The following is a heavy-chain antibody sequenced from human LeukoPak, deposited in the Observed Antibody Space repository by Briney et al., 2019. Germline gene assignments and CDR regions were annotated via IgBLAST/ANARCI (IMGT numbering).Heavy chain of an antibody. Sequence: PSETLSLTCTVSGGSISSYYWSWIRQPPGKGLEWIGNIYYSGSTNYNPSLKSRVTISIDTSKNQFSLKLSSVTAADTAVYYCARDRTTTHFDYWGQGTLVTVSS. V-gene: IGHV4-59*01. CDR1: GGSISSYY. CDR2: IYYSGST. J-gene: IGHJ4*02. D-gene: IGHD2-2*01. CDR3: ARDRTTTHFDY.